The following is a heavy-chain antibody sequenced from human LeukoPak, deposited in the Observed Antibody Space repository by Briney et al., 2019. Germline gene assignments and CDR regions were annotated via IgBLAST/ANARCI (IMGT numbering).Heavy chain of an antibody. J-gene: IGHJ4*02. Sequence: GGSLRLSCAASGFTFSSYAMHWVRQAPGKGLEWVAVISYDGSNKYYADSVKGQFTISRDNSKNTLYLQMNSLRAEDTAVYYCARDGPAAACFDYWGQGTLVTVSS. V-gene: IGHV3-30*04. CDR2: ISYDGSNK. CDR3: ARDGPAAACFDY. CDR1: GFTFSSYA. D-gene: IGHD6-13*01.